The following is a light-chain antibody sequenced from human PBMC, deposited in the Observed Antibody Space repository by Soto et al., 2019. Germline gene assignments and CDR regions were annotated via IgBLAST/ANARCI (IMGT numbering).Light chain of an antibody. CDR3: NSFRVSHLYV. V-gene: IGLV2-14*01. CDR1: STDVGGYNA. J-gene: IGLJ1*01. Sequence: QSALGQRASVSGSPGQTITISCTGTSTDVGGYNAVSWYQHHPGKAPKLIIYEVTHRPSGVSDRFSASKSGNTASLTISGLQAEDEADYYCNSFRVSHLYVFGTGTKVTVL. CDR2: EVT.